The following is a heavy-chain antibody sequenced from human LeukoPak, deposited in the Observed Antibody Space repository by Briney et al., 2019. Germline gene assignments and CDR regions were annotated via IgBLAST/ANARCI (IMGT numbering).Heavy chain of an antibody. V-gene: IGHV4-34*01. CDR2: INHIGNT. CDR3: ARGQPGTMIRGVGTWFDS. D-gene: IGHD3-10*01. CDR1: GGPFNHYY. Sequence: SETLSLTCAVYGGPFNHYYWIWIPHPPGKGLEWIGEINHIGNTNYNPSLKSRVTMSVDTSKNQFSLNLRSETAADTAVYYCARGQPGTMIRGVGTWFDSWGQGTLVTVSS. J-gene: IGHJ5*01.